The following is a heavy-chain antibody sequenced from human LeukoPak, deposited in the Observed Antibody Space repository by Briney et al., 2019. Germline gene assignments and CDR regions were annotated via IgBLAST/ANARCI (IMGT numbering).Heavy chain of an antibody. D-gene: IGHD5-12*01. J-gene: IGHJ3*02. CDR1: GFTFSSYS. CDR2: ISSSSSYI. Sequence: GGSLRLSCAASGFTFSSYSMNWVRQAPGKGLEWVSSISSSSSYIYYADSVKGRFTISRDNAKNSLYLQMNSLRAEDTAVYYCARGRVATIDDAFDIWGQGTMVTASS. V-gene: IGHV3-21*01. CDR3: ARGRVATIDDAFDI.